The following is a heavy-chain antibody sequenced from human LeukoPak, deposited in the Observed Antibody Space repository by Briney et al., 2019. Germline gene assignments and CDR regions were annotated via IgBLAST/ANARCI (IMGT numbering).Heavy chain of an antibody. D-gene: IGHD2/OR15-2a*01. CDR1: GFTFSSFG. Sequence: GGSLRLSCAASGFTFSSFGMSWVPQAPGKGLEWVSSVDGRGSNTYYGDSVKGRFIISRDNSKNTLYLQMSSLRAEDTAVYYCAKNQDSTDWAVDYWGQGTLVTVSS. CDR2: VDGRGSNT. J-gene: IGHJ4*02. V-gene: IGHV3-23*01. CDR3: AKNQDSTDWAVDY.